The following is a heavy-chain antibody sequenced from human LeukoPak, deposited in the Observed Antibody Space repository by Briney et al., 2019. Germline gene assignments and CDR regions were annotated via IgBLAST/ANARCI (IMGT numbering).Heavy chain of an antibody. CDR2: INPNSGGT. CDR1: GYTFTGYC. J-gene: IGHJ5*02. Sequence: GASVKVSCKASGYTFTGYCMHWVRQAPGQGLEWMGWINPNSGGTNYAQKFQGRVTMTRDTSISAAYMELSRLRSDDTAVYYCAIPYPYCSGGSCYSAWGQGTLVTVSS. V-gene: IGHV1-2*02. CDR3: AIPYPYCSGGSCYSA. D-gene: IGHD2-15*01.